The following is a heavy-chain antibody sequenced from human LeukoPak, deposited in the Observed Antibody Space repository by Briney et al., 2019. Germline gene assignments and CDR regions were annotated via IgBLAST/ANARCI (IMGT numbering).Heavy chain of an antibody. V-gene: IGHV3-21*01. CDR1: GFTFSSYS. D-gene: IGHD3-22*01. Sequence: PGGSLRLSCAASGFTFSSYSMNWVRQAPGKGLEWVSSISSSSSYIYYADSVKGRFTISRDNAKNSLYLQMNSLRAEDTAVYYCARDQNERYYDSSGYYDAVDYWGQGTLVTVSS. CDR2: ISSSSSYI. CDR3: ARDQNERYYDSSGYYDAVDY. J-gene: IGHJ4*02.